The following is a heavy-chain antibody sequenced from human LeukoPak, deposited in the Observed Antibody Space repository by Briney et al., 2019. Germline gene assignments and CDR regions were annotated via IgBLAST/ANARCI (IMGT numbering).Heavy chain of an antibody. D-gene: IGHD7-27*01. Sequence: ASVKVSCKASGYTFTGYYIHWVRQAPGQGLEWMGWINPNSGGTNYAQSFQARVTMTRDTSTSTAYMELSRLRSDDTAVYYCARSGVGDIWGQGTMVTVSS. CDR2: INPNSGGT. J-gene: IGHJ3*02. CDR1: GYTFTGYY. CDR3: ARSGVGDI. V-gene: IGHV1-2*02.